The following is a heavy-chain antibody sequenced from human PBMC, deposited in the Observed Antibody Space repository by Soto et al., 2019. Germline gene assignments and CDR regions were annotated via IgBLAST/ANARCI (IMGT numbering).Heavy chain of an antibody. V-gene: IGHV3-21*01. CDR1: GFTFSSYS. Sequence: EVQLVESGGGLVKPGGSLRLSCAASGFTFSSYSMNWVRQAPGKGLEWVSSISSSSSYIYYADSVKGRFTNSRDSAKNSLYLQKNSLRAEDTAVYYCARDQPGYSYGYGLGYWGQGTLVTVSS. D-gene: IGHD5-18*01. CDR3: ARDQPGYSYGYGLGY. J-gene: IGHJ4*02. CDR2: ISSSSSYI.